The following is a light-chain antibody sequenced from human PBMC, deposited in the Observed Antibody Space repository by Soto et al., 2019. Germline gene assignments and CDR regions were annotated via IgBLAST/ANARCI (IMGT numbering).Light chain of an antibody. CDR1: QSVSNN. J-gene: IGKJ2*01. CDR2: DAS. CDR3: QQYDNWPYMYT. Sequence: LVMTQSPGPLYLSPGERATLSCRASQSVSNNLAWFQQKPGQVPRLLIFDASTRATGVPARFSGSGSGTDFTLTISGLQAEDFATYFCQQYDNWPYMYTFGQGTKLEIK. V-gene: IGKV3-15*01.